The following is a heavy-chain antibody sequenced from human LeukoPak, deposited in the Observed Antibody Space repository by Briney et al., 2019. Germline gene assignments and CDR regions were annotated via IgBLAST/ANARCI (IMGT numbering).Heavy chain of an antibody. CDR1: GGTFSSYA. Sequence: SVKVSCKASGGTFSSYAISWVRQAPGQGLEWVGGTILIFGTANYAQKFQGRVTITADKSTSTAYMELSSLRSEDTAVYYCASEIGLSGGYFFDYWGQGTLVTVSS. CDR3: ASEIGLSGGYFFDY. CDR2: TILIFGTA. J-gene: IGHJ4*02. D-gene: IGHD3-16*01. V-gene: IGHV1-69*06.